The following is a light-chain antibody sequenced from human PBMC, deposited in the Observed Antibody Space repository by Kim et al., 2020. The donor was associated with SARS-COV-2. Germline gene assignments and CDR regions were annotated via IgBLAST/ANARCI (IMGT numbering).Light chain of an antibody. Sequence: DIVMTQSPDSLAVSLGERATLNCKSSQTVLYNSNNKNYLAWYQQKPGQAPKLLIYWASIRESGVSDRFSGSGSETDFTLTISSLQAEDMAVYYCQQYDSTPPSFGQGTKLEIK. CDR1: QTVLYNSNNKNY. CDR3: QQYDSTPPS. V-gene: IGKV4-1*01. CDR2: WAS. J-gene: IGKJ2*03.